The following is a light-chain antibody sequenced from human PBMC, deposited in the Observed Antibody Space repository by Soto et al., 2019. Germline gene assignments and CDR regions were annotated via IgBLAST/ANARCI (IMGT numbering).Light chain of an antibody. CDR3: SSFAGGGNPVL. Sequence: QSALTQPPSASGSLGQSGTISCTGTSSDVGGYNYVSWHQQHPGKAPKVMIYEVTKRPPGVPDRFSGSKSGNTASLTVSGLQADDEADYYCSSFAGGGNPVLLGGGTKLTVL. CDR2: EVT. J-gene: IGLJ2*01. V-gene: IGLV2-8*01. CDR1: SSDVGGYNY.